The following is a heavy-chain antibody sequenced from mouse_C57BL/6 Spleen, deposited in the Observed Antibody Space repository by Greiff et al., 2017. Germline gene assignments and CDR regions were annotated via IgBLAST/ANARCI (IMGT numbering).Heavy chain of an antibody. J-gene: IGHJ2*01. CDR3: ARYPLYDGYCYFDD. D-gene: IGHD2-3*01. CDR1: GFTFSSYG. V-gene: IGHV5-6*02. Sequence: EVMLVESGGDLVKPGGSLNLSCAASGFTFSSYGMSWVRQTPDKRLEWVATICSGGSYTYYPDSVKGRFTISRDNAKNTLYLQMSSLTSGATAMYNGARYPLYDGYCYFDDWGQGTTRTVSA. CDR2: ICSGGSYT.